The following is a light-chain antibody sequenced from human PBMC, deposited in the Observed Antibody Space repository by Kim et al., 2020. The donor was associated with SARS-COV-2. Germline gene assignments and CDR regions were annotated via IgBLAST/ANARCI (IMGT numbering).Light chain of an antibody. Sequence: SPGERATLSCRASQTVSSNVLAWYQQKPGQTPRLLIYDTSSRATGIPARFSGSGSGTEFTLTISTLQSEDFAVYYCQQYSNWPLTFGQGTKVDIK. J-gene: IGKJ1*01. V-gene: IGKV3D-15*01. CDR1: QTVSSN. CDR2: DTS. CDR3: QQYSNWPLT.